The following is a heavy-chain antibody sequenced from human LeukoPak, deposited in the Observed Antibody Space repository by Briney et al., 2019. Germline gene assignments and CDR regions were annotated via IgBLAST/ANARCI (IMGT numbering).Heavy chain of an antibody. CDR3: ARVGTSGPTLPYYFDY. J-gene: IGHJ4*02. D-gene: IGHD1/OR15-1a*01. CDR1: GGSFSGYY. V-gene: IGHV4-34*01. CDR2: INHSGST. Sequence: PSETLSLTCAVYGGSFSGYYWSWIRQPPGKGLEWIGEINHSGSTNYNPSLKSRVTISVDTSKNQFSLKLSSVTAADTAVYYCARVGTSGPTLPYYFDYWGQGTLVTVSS.